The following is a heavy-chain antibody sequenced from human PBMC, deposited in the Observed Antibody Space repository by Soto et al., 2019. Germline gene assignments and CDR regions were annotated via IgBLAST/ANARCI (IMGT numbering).Heavy chain of an antibody. D-gene: IGHD2-2*01. CDR2: MNPNCGNT. Sequence: ASVKVSCKASGYTFTSYDINWVRQATGQGLERMGWMNPNCGNTGYAQKFQGRVTMTRNTSISTAYMELSSLRSEDTAVYYCARGRSDNYCSSTSCYSTGDAFDIWGQGTMVTVSS. CDR1: GYTFTSYD. CDR3: ARGRSDNYCSSTSCYSTGDAFDI. V-gene: IGHV1-8*01. J-gene: IGHJ3*02.